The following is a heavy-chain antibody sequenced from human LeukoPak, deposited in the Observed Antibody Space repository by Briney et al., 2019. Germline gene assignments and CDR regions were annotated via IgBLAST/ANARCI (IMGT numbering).Heavy chain of an antibody. J-gene: IGHJ4*02. Sequence: ASVKVSCKASGYTFTSYGISWVRQAPRQGLGWMGWISAYNGNTNYAQKLQGRVTMTTDTSTSTAYMELRSLRSDDTAVYYCARVTSGVMVYADFDYWGQGTLVTVSS. CDR2: ISAYNGNT. D-gene: IGHD2-8*01. CDR3: ARVTSGVMVYADFDY. CDR1: GYTFTSYG. V-gene: IGHV1-18*01.